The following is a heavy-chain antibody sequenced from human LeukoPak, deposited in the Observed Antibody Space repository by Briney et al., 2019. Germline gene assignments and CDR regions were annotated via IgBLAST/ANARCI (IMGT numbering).Heavy chain of an antibody. CDR1: GGSISSSSYY. CDR2: IYYSGNT. J-gene: IGHJ4*02. V-gene: IGHV4-39*01. Sequence: SETLSLTCTVSGGSISSSSYYCAWIRQPPGKGLEWIGNIYYSGNTHYKPALKSRGTISVDTSNNQFSLKLSSVTAADTAVYYCALVMVVTSYIDYWGQGTLVTVSS. D-gene: IGHD4-23*01. CDR3: ALVMVVTSYIDY.